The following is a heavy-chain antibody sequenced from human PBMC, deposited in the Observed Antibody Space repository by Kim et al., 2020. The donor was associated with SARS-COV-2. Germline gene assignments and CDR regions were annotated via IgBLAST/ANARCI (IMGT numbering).Heavy chain of an antibody. CDR1: GGSFSGYY. Sequence: SETLSLTCAVYGGSFSGYYWSWIRQPPGKGLEWIGEINHSGSTNYNPSLKSRVTISVDTSKNQFSLKLSSVTAADTAVYYCARAYPGIAVAGKAERGWWFDPWGQGTLVTVSS. CDR2: INHSGST. V-gene: IGHV4-34*01. CDR3: ARAYPGIAVAGKAERGWWFDP. J-gene: IGHJ5*02. D-gene: IGHD6-19*01.